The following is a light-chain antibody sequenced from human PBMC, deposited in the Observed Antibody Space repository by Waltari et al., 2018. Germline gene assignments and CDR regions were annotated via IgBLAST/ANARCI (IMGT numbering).Light chain of an antibody. CDR3: QAWDGSTVL. CDR2: QTN. V-gene: IGLV3-1*01. CDR1: KLGLTI. Sequence: SYDLTQPPSVSVSPGQTANIICPGDKLGLTIGWVYQQKPDRPPRLVIYQTNKRPSGIPERFSGSNSGNAATLTISGTQAMDEADYFCQAWDGSTVLFGGGTKLTVL. J-gene: IGLJ2*01.